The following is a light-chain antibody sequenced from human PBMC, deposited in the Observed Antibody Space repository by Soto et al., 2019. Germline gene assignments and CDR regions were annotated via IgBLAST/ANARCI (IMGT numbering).Light chain of an antibody. J-gene: IGKJ1*01. CDR2: HTS. Sequence: EVVLTQSPGTLSLSPGGRATLSCRASQSVSSSYLAWYQQKPGQAPRLLIYHTSNRATGIPARFSGSGSGTDFTLTISSLEPEDFAVYYCHQRQSWPRTFGQGTKV. CDR3: HQRQSWPRT. V-gene: IGKV3D-20*02. CDR1: QSVSSSY.